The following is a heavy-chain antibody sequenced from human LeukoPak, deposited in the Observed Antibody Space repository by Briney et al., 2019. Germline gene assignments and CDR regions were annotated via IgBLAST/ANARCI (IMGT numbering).Heavy chain of an antibody. CDR1: GGTFSSYA. CDR3: ARWSDSSGYYNAEYFQH. D-gene: IGHD3-22*01. CDR2: IIPIFGTA. V-gene: IGHV1-69*06. J-gene: IGHJ1*01. Sequence: SVKVSCKASGGTFSSYAISWVRQAPGQGLEWMGRIIPIFGTANYAQKFQGRVTVTADKSTSTAYMELSSLRSEDTAVYYCARWSDSSGYYNAEYFQHWGQGTLVTVSS.